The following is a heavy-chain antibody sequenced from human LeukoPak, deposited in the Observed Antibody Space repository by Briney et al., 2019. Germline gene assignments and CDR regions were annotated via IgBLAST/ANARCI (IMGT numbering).Heavy chain of an antibody. Sequence: SETLSLTCAVYGGSFSGYYWSWIRQPPGKGLEWIGEINHSGSTNYNPSLKSRVTISVDTSKNQFSLKLSSVTAADTAVYYCARDSGYCSGGSCSDFDYWGQGTLVTVSS. J-gene: IGHJ4*02. CDR2: INHSGST. CDR1: GGSFSGYY. CDR3: ARDSGYCSGGSCSDFDY. V-gene: IGHV4-34*01. D-gene: IGHD2-15*01.